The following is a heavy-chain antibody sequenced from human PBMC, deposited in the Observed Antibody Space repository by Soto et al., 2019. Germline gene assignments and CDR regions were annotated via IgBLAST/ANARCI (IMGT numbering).Heavy chain of an antibody. D-gene: IGHD2-15*01. CDR3: ARPPYCTGGSCYFDI. CDR2: IYPGDSDT. CDR1: GYTFTEYW. V-gene: IGHV5-51*01. Sequence: GASLKISCKASGYTFTEYWIGWVRQMPGKGLEWIGIIYPGDSDTRYSPSFQGQVTMSADKSISTAYLQWNSLKASDTAIYYCARPPYCTGGSCYFDIWGQGTLVTVS. J-gene: IGHJ4*02.